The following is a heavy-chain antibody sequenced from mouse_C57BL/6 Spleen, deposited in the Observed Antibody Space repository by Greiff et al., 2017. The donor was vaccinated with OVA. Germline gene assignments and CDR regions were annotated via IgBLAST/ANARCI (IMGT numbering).Heavy chain of an antibody. CDR1: GYTFTSYW. D-gene: IGHD2-4*01. CDR2: IYPGSGST. Sequence: QVQLQQSGAELVKPGASVKMSCKASGYTFTSYWITWVKQRPGQGLEWIGDIYPGSGSTNYNEKFKSKATLTVDTSSSTAYMQLSSLTSEDSAVYYCARRGYDYGRAFSYWGQGTTLTVSS. V-gene: IGHV1-55*01. J-gene: IGHJ2*01. CDR3: ARRGYDYGRAFSY.